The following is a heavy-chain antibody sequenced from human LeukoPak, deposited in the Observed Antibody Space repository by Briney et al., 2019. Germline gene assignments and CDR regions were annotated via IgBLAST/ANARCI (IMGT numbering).Heavy chain of an antibody. V-gene: IGHV3-13*01. J-gene: IGHJ4*02. CDR2: IGTAGDT. CDR3: ARGSLDYYGSGSINEFDY. D-gene: IGHD3-10*01. Sequence: GGSLRLSCAASGFTFSGYDMHWVRQATGKGLEWVSAIGTAGDTYYPGSVKGRFTISRENAKNSLYLQINSLRAGDTAVYYCARGSLDYYGSGSINEFDYWGQGTLVTVSS. CDR1: GFTFSGYD.